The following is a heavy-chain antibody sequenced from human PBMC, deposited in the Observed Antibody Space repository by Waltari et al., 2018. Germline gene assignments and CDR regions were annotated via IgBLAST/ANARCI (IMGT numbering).Heavy chain of an antibody. Sequence: QVQLQESGPGLVKPSETLSLTCTVPGGSISPYAWSWIRQPAGKGLEWIGRVYTSGITNYNPSLKTRVTLSVDTSKNQCSLKLSSVTAADTAVYYCAREQMYSSSSDYYYYMDVWGKGTTVTIS. CDR2: VYTSGIT. CDR1: GGSISPYA. D-gene: IGHD6-6*01. V-gene: IGHV4-4*07. J-gene: IGHJ6*03. CDR3: AREQMYSSSSDYYYYMDV.